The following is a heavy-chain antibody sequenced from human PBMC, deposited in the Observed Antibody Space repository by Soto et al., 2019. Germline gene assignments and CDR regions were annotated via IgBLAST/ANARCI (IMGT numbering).Heavy chain of an antibody. CDR1: GGSVSSGSYY. CDR3: ARADYDFWSGYSNWFDP. Sequence: SETLSLTCTVSGGSVSSGSYYWSWIRQPPGKGLEWIGYIYYSGSTNYNPSLKSRVTVSVDTSKNQFSLKLSSVTAADTAVYYCARADYDFWSGYSNWFDPWGQGTLVTVSS. J-gene: IGHJ5*02. CDR2: IYYSGST. V-gene: IGHV4-61*01. D-gene: IGHD3-3*01.